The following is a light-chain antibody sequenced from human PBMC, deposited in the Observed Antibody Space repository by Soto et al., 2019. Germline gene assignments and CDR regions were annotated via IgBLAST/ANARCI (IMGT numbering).Light chain of an antibody. CDR2: GAS. CDR3: QQYNNWPPT. J-gene: IGKJ5*01. V-gene: IGKV3-15*01. Sequence: EIVMTQSPATQSVSPGERATLSCRASHSVSSDLAWYQQKPGQAPRLLIYGASTRAIGIPARFSGSGSGTEFTLTISSLQSEDFAVYYCQQYNNWPPTFGQGTRLEIK. CDR1: HSVSSD.